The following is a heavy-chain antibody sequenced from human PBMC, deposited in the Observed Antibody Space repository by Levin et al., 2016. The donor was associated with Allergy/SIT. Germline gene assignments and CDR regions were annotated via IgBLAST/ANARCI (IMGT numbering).Heavy chain of an antibody. CDR2: INSDGSST. CDR1: GFTFSSYW. J-gene: IGHJ5*02. D-gene: IGHD3-3*01. Sequence: GESLKISCAASGFTFSSYWMHWVRQAPGKGLVWVSRINSDGSSTSYADSVKGRFTISRDNAKNTLYLQMNSLRAEDTAVYYCASALDFWSGYGLRFDPWGQGTLVTVSS. CDR3: ASALDFWSGYGLRFDP. V-gene: IGHV3-74*01.